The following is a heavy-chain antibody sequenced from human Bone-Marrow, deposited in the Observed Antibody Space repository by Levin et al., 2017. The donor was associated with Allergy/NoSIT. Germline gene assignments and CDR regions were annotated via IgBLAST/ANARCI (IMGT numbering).Heavy chain of an antibody. Sequence: ASVKVSCKASGYTFTGYYMHWVRQAPGQGLEWMGWINPNSGGTNYAQKFQGRVTMTRDTSISTAYMELSRLRSDDTAVYYCARAPAGSGVDYFDYWGQGTLVTVSS. D-gene: IGHD3-10*01. CDR2: INPNSGGT. CDR1: GYTFTGYY. CDR3: ARAPAGSGVDYFDY. J-gene: IGHJ4*02. V-gene: IGHV1-2*02.